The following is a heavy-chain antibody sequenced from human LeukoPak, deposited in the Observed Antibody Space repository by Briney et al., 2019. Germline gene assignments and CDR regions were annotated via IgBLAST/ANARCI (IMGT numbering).Heavy chain of an antibody. Sequence: GESLRLSCAASGFPLSTYWMSWVRQAPGKGLEWVANINQDGTEKYYVDSVKGRFTISRDYAKNSLYLQMNSLRVEDTAVYYCAKVAKYYYGPETYYFFEQWGQGTPVTASS. D-gene: IGHD3-10*01. CDR3: AKVAKYYYGPETYYFFEQ. J-gene: IGHJ4*02. CDR1: GFPLSTYW. CDR2: INQDGTEK. V-gene: IGHV3-7*01.